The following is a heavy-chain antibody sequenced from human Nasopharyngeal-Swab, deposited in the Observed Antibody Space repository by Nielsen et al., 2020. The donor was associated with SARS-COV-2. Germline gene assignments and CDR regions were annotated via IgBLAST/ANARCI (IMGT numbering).Heavy chain of an antibody. D-gene: IGHD5-12*01. CDR2: FYYSRST. J-gene: IGHJ4*02. CDR1: GGSISSGGYY. V-gene: IGHV4-31*03. Sequence: SETLSLTCTVSGGSISSGGYYWSWIRQHPGKGLEWIGYFYYSRSTYYHPSLKSRVTITVDTSKNQFSLKLSFVTAADTAVYYCARSASLEWLAPFDYWGQGTLVTVSS. CDR3: ARSASLEWLAPFDY.